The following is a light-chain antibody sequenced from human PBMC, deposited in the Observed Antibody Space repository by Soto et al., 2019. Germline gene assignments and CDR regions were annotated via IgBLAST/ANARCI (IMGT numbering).Light chain of an antibody. CDR1: ESLLYRDGSTY. CDR3: MQGTHWPWT. CDR2: KIS. Sequence: DVVMTQSPLSLPVTLGQPASISCRSSESLLYRDGSTYLNWFHQRPGQSPRRLIYKISNRDSGVPDRFSGSGSGTDFTLKSSRVEAEDVGVSYCMQGTHWPWTFGQGTKVEIK. V-gene: IGKV2-30*01. J-gene: IGKJ1*01.